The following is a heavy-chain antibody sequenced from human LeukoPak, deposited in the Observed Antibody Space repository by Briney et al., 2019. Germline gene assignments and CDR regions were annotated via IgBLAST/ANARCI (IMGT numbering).Heavy chain of an antibody. Sequence: QPGGPLRLSCAPSGFTFSSYAMSWVRQAPGKGLEWVSAISGSGGSTYYADSAKGRFTISIDNSKNTLYLQMNSVRAEDTAVYYCAKCIQFSSWHYFPLDYWGQGTLVSVSS. D-gene: IGHD6-13*01. CDR2: ISGSGGST. J-gene: IGHJ4*02. CDR1: GFTFSSYA. V-gene: IGHV3-23*01. CDR3: AKCIQFSSWHYFPLDY.